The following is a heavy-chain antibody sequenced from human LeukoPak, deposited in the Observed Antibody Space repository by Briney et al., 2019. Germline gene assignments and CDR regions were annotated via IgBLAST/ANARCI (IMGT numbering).Heavy chain of an antibody. D-gene: IGHD4-23*01. CDR1: GGSISSYY. CDR3: ARVLSGEDPTTVVTPGAFDI. CDR2: IYYSGST. Sequence: PSETLSLTCTVSGGSISSYYWSWIRQPPGKGLEWIGYIYYSGSTNYNPSLKSRVTISVDTSKNQFSLKLSSVTAADTAVYYCARVLSGEDPTTVVTPGAFDIWGQGTMVTVSS. J-gene: IGHJ3*02. V-gene: IGHV4-59*01.